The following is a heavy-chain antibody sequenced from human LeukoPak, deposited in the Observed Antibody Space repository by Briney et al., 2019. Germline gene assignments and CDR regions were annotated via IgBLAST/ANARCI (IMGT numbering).Heavy chain of an antibody. V-gene: IGHV1-69*13. Sequence: SVKVSCKASGGTFSSYAISWVRQAPGQGLEWMGGIIPIFGTANYAQKFQGRVTITADESTSTAYMELSSLRSEDTAVYYCASVPQWGAAAGETPDYWGXXXLVTVSS. D-gene: IGHD6-13*01. CDR2: IIPIFGTA. J-gene: IGHJ4*01. CDR1: GGTFSSYA. CDR3: ASVPQWGAAAGETPDY.